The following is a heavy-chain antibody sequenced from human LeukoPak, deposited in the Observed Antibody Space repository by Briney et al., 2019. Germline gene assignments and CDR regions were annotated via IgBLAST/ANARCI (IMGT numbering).Heavy chain of an antibody. CDR2: IYYSGST. CDR1: GGSISSYY. V-gene: IGHV4-59*12. Sequence: SETLSLTCTVSGGSISSYYWSWIRQPPGKGLEWIGYIYYSGSTNYSPSLKSRVTISVDTSKNQFSLKLSSVTAADTAVYYCAREYRLVRGVDPNWFDPWGQGTLVTVSS. CDR3: AREYRLVRGVDPNWFDP. J-gene: IGHJ5*02. D-gene: IGHD3-10*01.